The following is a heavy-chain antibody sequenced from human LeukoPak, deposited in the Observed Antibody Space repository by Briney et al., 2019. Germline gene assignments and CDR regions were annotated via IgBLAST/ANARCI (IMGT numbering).Heavy chain of an antibody. Sequence: GGSLRLSCAASGFTFSSYWLTWVRQAPGKGLEWVANIKQDGSEKFYVDSVKGRFTISRDSAKNSLYLQMNSPRAEDTAVYYCARDRAYYYDSGGGDYWGQGTLVTVSS. CDR3: ARDRAYYYDSGGGDY. CDR1: GFTFSSYW. CDR2: IKQDGSEK. V-gene: IGHV3-7*01. J-gene: IGHJ4*02. D-gene: IGHD3-22*01.